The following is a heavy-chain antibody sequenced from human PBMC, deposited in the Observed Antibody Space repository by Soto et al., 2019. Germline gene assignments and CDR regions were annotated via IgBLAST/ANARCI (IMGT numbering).Heavy chain of an antibody. J-gene: IGHJ4*02. CDR3: AAGEASSRNLAPYYLDF. D-gene: IGHD6-13*01. CDR1: GGSMRNYF. CDR2: IHYSGTT. V-gene: IGHV4-59*01. Sequence: LXLTCTVSGGSMRNYFWTWIRQPPWKGLEWIGYIHYSGTTSFFPSYNPSLRSRVTISEDTSKNQFSLKLLSVTTADTAVYFCAAGEASSRNLAPYYLDFWGQGTLVTVSS.